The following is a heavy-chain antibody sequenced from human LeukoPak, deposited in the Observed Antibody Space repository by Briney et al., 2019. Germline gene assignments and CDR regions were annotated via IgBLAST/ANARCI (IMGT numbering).Heavy chain of an antibody. D-gene: IGHD2-15*01. V-gene: IGHV1-46*01. J-gene: IGHJ5*01. CDR2: INPSSGST. Sequence: GASVKVSCKASGYTFSSYYMHWVRQAPGQGLEWMGIINPSSGSTSYAQKFQGRVTMTRDMSTTTVYMEQSSLRSEDTAVYYCARAAVAAEEYNWFVSWGQGTLVTLSS. CDR1: GYTFSSYY. CDR3: ARAAVAAEEYNWFVS.